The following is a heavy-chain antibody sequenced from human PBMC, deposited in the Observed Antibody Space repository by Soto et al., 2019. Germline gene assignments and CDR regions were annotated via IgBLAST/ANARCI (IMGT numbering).Heavy chain of an antibody. V-gene: IGHV4-31*03. Sequence: SETPSLSSSVSGGSISSGGYYWIWIRQHPGKVLEWIGYIYYSGSTYYNPSLKSRVTISVDTSKNQFSLKLSSVTAADTAVYYCARKPYYDFWSGYYGGCFGPWGQGTLVTVSS. CDR2: IYYSGST. CDR1: GGSISSGGYY. CDR3: ARKPYYDFWSGYYGGCFGP. D-gene: IGHD3-3*01. J-gene: IGHJ5*02.